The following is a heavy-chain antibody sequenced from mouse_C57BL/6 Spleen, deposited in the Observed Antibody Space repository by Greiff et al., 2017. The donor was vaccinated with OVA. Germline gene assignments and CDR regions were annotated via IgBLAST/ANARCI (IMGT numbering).Heavy chain of an antibody. V-gene: IGHV5-17*01. Sequence: EVKLVESGGGLVKPGGSLKLSCAASGFTFSDYGMHWVRQAPEKGLEWVAYISSGSSTIYYADTVKGRFTISRDNAKNTLFLQMTSLRSEDTAMYYCARPIYDDAMDYWGQGTSVTVSA. CDR3: ARPIYDDAMDY. CDR2: ISSGSSTI. J-gene: IGHJ4*01. CDR1: GFTFSDYG. D-gene: IGHD2-3*01.